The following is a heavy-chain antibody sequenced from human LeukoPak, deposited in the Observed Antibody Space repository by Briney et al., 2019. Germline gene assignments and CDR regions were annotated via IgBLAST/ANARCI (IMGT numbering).Heavy chain of an antibody. D-gene: IGHD1-26*01. CDR3: TTWVGAHFDF. J-gene: IGHJ4*02. CDR2: ITSSGGST. CDR1: GFTFSTYA. V-gene: IGHV3-64*04. Sequence: GGSLRLSCSASGFTFSTYAMYWVRQAPGKGLEYVSAITSSGGSTYYADSVKGRFTVSRDNSKNTLYLQMNSLRAEDTAVYFCTTWVGAHFDFWGQGTLVTVSP.